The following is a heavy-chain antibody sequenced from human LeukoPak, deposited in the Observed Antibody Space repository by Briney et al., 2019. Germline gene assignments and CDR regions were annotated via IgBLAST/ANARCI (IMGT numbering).Heavy chain of an antibody. CDR1: EYSFTSYW. D-gene: IGHD3-9*01. CDR2: IYRGDSDT. CDR3: ARAKIDYDILTGYLPNWFDP. Sequence: GESLKISCKGSEYSFTSYWIGWVRQMPGKGLEWMGIIYRGDSDTRYNPSFQGQVTISADKSISTAYLQWSSLKASDTAMYYCARAKIDYDILTGYLPNWFDPWGQGTLVTVSS. J-gene: IGHJ5*02. V-gene: IGHV5-51*01.